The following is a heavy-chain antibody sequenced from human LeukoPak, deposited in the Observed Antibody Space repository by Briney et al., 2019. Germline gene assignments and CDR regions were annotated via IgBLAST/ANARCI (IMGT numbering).Heavy chain of an antibody. CDR2: INPNSGGT. J-gene: IGHJ5*02. Sequence: GASVKVSCKASGYTFTGYYMHWVRQAPGQGLEWMGWINPNSGGTNYAQKFQGRVTMTRDTSISTAYMELSRLRSDDTAVYYCARVSYYDSSGYYYGWFDPWGQGTLVTVSS. CDR3: ARVSYYDSSGYYYGWFDP. D-gene: IGHD3-22*01. V-gene: IGHV1-2*02. CDR1: GYTFTGYY.